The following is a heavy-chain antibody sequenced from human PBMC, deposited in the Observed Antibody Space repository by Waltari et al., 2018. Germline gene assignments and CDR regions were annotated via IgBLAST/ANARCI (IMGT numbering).Heavy chain of an antibody. V-gene: IGHV3-23*01. D-gene: IGHD2-2*01. CDR3: AKAEVVPAAIYYMDV. J-gene: IGHJ6*03. Sequence: EVQLLESGGGLVQPGGSLRLSCAAAVLTLSSYAMSGGREAAGKGLEWVSAISGSGGSTYYADSVKGRFTISRDNSKNTLYLQMNSLRAEDTAVYYCAKAEVVPAAIYYMDVWGKGTTVTISS. CDR1: VLTLSSYA. CDR2: ISGSGGST.